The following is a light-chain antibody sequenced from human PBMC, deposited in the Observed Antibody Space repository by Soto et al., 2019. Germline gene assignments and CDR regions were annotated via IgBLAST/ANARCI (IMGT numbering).Light chain of an antibody. J-gene: IGLJ1*01. CDR2: DVS. Sequence: QSALTQPASVSGSPGQSITISCTGTSSDVGGYNYVSRYQQHPGKAPKLMIYDVSNRPSGVSNRFSGSKSGNTASLTISVLQAEDEADYYCSSYTSSSTPLYVFGTGTKVTVL. CDR1: SSDVGGYNY. V-gene: IGLV2-14*01. CDR3: SSYTSSSTPLYV.